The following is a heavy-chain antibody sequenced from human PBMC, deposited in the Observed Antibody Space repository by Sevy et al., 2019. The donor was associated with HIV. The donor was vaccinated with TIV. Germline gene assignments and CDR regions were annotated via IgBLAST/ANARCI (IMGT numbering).Heavy chain of an antibody. V-gene: IGHV3-30*02. Sequence: GGSLRLACAASGFSYSSYGMHWVRRAPGKGLEWVAYLQYDGSNKDYADSVKGRFTISRDNSKNTLDLQMNSLRVEDTAVYYCVKEGGGEGGDHWGQGTLVTVSS. J-gene: IGHJ4*02. CDR2: LQYDGSNK. CDR3: VKEGGGEGGDH. D-gene: IGHD2-21*01. CDR1: GFSYSSYG.